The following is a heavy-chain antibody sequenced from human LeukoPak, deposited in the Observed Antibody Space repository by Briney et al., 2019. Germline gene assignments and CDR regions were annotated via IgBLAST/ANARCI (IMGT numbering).Heavy chain of an antibody. D-gene: IGHD3-9*01. V-gene: IGHV3-21*01. J-gene: IGHJ6*03. CDR3: ARDAPRYFDWLSTRLYYYYYMDV. CDR1: GFTFSSYS. CDR2: ISSSSSYI. Sequence: PGGSLRLSCAASGFTFSSYSMNWVRQAPGKGLEWVSSISSSSSYIYYADSVKGRFTISRDNAKNSLYLQMNSLRAEDTAVYYCARDAPRYFDWLSTRLYYYYYMDVWGKGTTVTISS.